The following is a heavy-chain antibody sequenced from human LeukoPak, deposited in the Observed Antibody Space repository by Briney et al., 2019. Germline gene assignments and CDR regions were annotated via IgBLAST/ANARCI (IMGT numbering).Heavy chain of an antibody. D-gene: IGHD6-6*01. CDR3: TRSTIAARQPFDY. V-gene: IGHV4-39*01. J-gene: IGHJ4*02. CDR2: KYYSGST. CDR1: GGSISSSNYF. Sequence: SETLSLTCTVSGGSISSSNYFWGWIRQPPGKGLEWIGSKYYSGSTYYNPSLQSRVTISVDTSKNQFSLKLSSVTAADTAVYYCTRSTIAARQPFDYWGQGTLVTVSS.